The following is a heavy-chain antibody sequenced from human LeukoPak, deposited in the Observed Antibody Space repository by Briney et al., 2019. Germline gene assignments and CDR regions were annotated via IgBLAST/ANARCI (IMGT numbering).Heavy chain of an antibody. D-gene: IGHD6-13*01. CDR3: AKDTTATGTGNFDY. V-gene: IGHV3-9*01. J-gene: IGHJ4*02. Sequence: PGRSLRLTCAASGFIFDDYAMHWVGQVPGKGLQGVAGINWNSSYIGLADFVKGRVTISRDNAKNSLYLNMNSLRAEDTALYYCAKDTTATGTGNFDYWGQGTLVTVSS. CDR2: INWNSSYI. CDR1: GFIFDDYA.